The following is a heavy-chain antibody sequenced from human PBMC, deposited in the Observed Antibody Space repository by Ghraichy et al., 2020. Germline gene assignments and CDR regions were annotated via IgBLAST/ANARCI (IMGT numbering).Heavy chain of an antibody. CDR1: GFTFSSDW. V-gene: IGHV3-7*03. J-gene: IGHJ3*01. Sequence: GGSLRLSCVGSGFTFSSDWMTWVRQAPGKGLEWVANIKRDRSEKYYVDSVKGRFTISRDNAKNSLYLQMNSLRAEDTAVYYCARDPGFCSGGICYDVFDVWGQGTMVTVSS. CDR2: IKRDRSEK. CDR3: ARDPGFCSGGICYDVFDV. D-gene: IGHD2-15*01.